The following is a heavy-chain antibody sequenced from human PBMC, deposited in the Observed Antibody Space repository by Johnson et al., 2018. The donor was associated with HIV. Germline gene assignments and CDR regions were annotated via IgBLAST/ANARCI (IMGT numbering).Heavy chain of an antibody. CDR2: IYSDGAT. V-gene: IGHV3-66*01. CDR1: GFRFDDYA. J-gene: IGHJ3*02. Sequence: VQLVESGGGVVQPGGSLRLSCAASGFRFDDYAMHWVRQAPGKGLEWVSIIYSDGATYYADSIKGRFTISRDNSKNILYLQMNSLRAEDTAVYYCAREGNAGNCTSGVCYSDAFDIWGQGTMVTVSS. CDR3: AREGNAGNCTSGVCYSDAFDI. D-gene: IGHD2-8*01.